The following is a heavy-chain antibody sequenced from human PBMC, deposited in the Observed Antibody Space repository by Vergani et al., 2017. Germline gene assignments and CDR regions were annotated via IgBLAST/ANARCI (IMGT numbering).Heavy chain of an antibody. J-gene: IGHJ6*03. D-gene: IGHD6-13*01. CDR3: AIRAYSSSWTPESYYMDV. Sequence: EVQLVQSGAEVKKPGESLRISCKGSGYSFTSYWISWVRQMPGKGLEWMERIDPSDSYTNYSPSFQGHVTISADKSISTAYLPWSSLKASDTAMYYCAIRAYSSSWTPESYYMDVWGKGTTVTVSS. CDR2: IDPSDSYT. V-gene: IGHV5-10-1*03. CDR1: GYSFTSYW.